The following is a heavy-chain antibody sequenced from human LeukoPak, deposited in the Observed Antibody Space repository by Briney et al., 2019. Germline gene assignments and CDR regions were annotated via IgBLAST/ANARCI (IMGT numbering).Heavy chain of an antibody. CDR1: GYTFTSYD. D-gene: IGHD2-21*02. CDR3: ARGNIVVVTVGMDV. Sequence: ASVKVSCKASGYTFTSYDINWVRQATGQGLEWMGWMNPNSGNTGYAQKFQGRVTMTRNTSISTAYMELSSLRSEDTAVYYCARGNIVVVTVGMDVWGQGTTVTVSS. V-gene: IGHV1-8*01. J-gene: IGHJ6*02. CDR2: MNPNSGNT.